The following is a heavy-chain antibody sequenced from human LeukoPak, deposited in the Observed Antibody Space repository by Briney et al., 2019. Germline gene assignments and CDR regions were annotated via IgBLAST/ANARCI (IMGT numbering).Heavy chain of an antibody. CDR2: IYYSGST. D-gene: IGHD3-9*01. Sequence: SETLSLTCTVSGYSISSGYYWGWIRQPPGKGLEWIGSIYYSGSTYYNPSLRSRVTISVDTSKNQFSLKLNSVTAADTAVYYCARLSTNYDILTGYSVLFDYWGRGTLVTVSS. V-gene: IGHV4-38-2*02. CDR1: GYSISSGYY. CDR3: ARLSTNYDILTGYSVLFDY. J-gene: IGHJ4*02.